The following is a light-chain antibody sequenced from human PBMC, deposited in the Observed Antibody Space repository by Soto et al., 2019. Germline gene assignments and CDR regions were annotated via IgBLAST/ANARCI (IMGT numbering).Light chain of an antibody. CDR2: DVS. J-gene: IGKJ4*01. Sequence: DIQMTQSPSSLSASVGDRVTISCRASQTISTYLHWYQHKPGRAPRLLISDVSTLQSGVPGRFRGSGSETEFTLTITYVSPEQFATYYCQQGYSIHALTFGGGTKVELK. V-gene: IGKV1-39*01. CDR1: QTISTY. CDR3: QQGYSIHALT.